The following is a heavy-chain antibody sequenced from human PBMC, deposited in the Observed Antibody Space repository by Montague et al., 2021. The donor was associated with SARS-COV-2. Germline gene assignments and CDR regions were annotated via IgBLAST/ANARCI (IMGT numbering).Heavy chain of an antibody. J-gene: IGHJ4*02. D-gene: IGHD3-3*01. CDR3: ARDVRYYDFWSGRAQTSPDY. Sequence: SETLSLTCTVSGYSISSGYYWGWIRQPPGKGLEWIGSIYHSGSTXYNPSLKSRVTISVDTPKNQFSLKLSSVTAADTAVYYCARDVRYYDFWSGRAQTSPDYWGQGTLVTVSS. CDR1: GYSISSGYY. CDR2: IYHSGST. V-gene: IGHV4-38-2*02.